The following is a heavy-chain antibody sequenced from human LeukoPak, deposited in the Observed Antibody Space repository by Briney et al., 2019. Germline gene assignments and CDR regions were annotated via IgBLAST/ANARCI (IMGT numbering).Heavy chain of an antibody. D-gene: IGHD2-2*02. CDR1: GYTFTSYY. V-gene: IGHV1-46*03. CDR3: ARERGEYCSSTSCYTYRWFDP. Sequence: ASVKVSCKASGYTFTSYYMHWVRQAPGQGLEWMGIINPSGGSTSYAQKFQGRVTMTRDTSTSTVYMALSILRLEDKAVYYCARERGEYCSSTSCYTYRWFDPWGQGTLVTVSS. CDR2: INPSGGST. J-gene: IGHJ5*02.